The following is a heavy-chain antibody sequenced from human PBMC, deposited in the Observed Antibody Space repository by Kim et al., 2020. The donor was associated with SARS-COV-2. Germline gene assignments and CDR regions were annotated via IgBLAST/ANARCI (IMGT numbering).Heavy chain of an antibody. Sequence: SVKVSCKASGGTFSSYAISWVRQAPGQGLEWMGGIIPIFGTANYAQKFQGRVTITADESTSTAYMELSSLRSEDTAVYYCASWAYCSSTSCSRRGPYYFDYWGQGTLVTVSS. CDR2: IIPIFGTA. CDR3: ASWAYCSSTSCSRRGPYYFDY. D-gene: IGHD2-2*01. CDR1: GGTFSSYA. J-gene: IGHJ4*02. V-gene: IGHV1-69*13.